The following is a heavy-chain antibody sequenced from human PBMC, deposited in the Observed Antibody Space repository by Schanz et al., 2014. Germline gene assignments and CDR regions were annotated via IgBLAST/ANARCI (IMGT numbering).Heavy chain of an antibody. CDR2: ITYDGSNT. J-gene: IGHJ4*02. V-gene: IGHV3-33*01. CDR3: ARDLRNSRPSYYDH. D-gene: IGHD6-13*01. CDR1: GFTFSKYG. Sequence: QVQLVESGGGVVQPGRSLRLSCAASGFTFSKYGMHWVRQPPGKGLEWVAIITYDGSNTYHADSVKGRFTISRDNSKNTLYLQMDALRAEDTAVYYCARDLRNSRPSYYDHWGQGTLVTVSA.